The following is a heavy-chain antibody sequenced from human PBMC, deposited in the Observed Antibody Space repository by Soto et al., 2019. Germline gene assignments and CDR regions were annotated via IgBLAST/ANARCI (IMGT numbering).Heavy chain of an antibody. CDR1: GFTFDDYA. Sequence: GGSLRLSCAASGFTFDDYAMHWVRQVPGRGLEWVSIISWNSATIVYAESMKGRFTISRDNAKNSLYLQMNSLRTEDTALYYCAKDIANDYGDNNWFDSWGQGTPVTVSS. CDR3: AKDIANDYGDNNWFDS. D-gene: IGHD4-17*01. V-gene: IGHV3-9*01. J-gene: IGHJ5*01. CDR2: ISWNSATI.